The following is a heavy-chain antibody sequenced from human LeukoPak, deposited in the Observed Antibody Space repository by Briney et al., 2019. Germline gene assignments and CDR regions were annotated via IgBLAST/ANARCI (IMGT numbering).Heavy chain of an antibody. J-gene: IGHJ4*02. CDR1: GGTFSSYA. V-gene: IGHV1-69*13. CDR3: ASLRSNIKTDFGY. D-gene: IGHD1-1*01. CDR2: IIPIFGTA. Sequence: ASVTVSCKASGGTFSSYAISWVRQAPGQGLEWMGGIIPIFGTANYAQKFQGRVTITADESTSTAYMELSSLRSEDTAVYYCASLRSNIKTDFGYWGQGTLVTVSS.